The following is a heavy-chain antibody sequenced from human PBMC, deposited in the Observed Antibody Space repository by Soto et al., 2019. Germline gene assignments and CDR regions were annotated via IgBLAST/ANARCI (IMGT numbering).Heavy chain of an antibody. CDR2: IYSGGST. CDR1: GFTVSSNY. D-gene: IGHD2-8*01. J-gene: IGHJ6*02. V-gene: IGHV3-53*02. CDR3: ARVMVYAKHSYYYYGMDV. Sequence: EVQLVETGGGLIQPGGSLRLSCAASGFTVSSNYMSWVRQAPGKGLEWVSVIYSGGSTYYADSVKGRFIISRDNSKNTLYLQMNSLRAEDTAVYYCARVMVYAKHSYYYYGMDVWGQGTTVTVSS.